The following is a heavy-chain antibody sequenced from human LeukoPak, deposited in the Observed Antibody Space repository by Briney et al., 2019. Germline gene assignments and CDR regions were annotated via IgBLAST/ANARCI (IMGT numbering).Heavy chain of an antibody. V-gene: IGHV3-48*03. Sequence: GGSLRLSCAASGFTFSRYEVNWVRQAPGKGLEWVSYISSSGTTIYYTDSVKGRFTISRDNAKNSLYLQMSSLRAEDTAVYYCARDGAPTFWENWFDPWGQGTLVTVSS. J-gene: IGHJ5*02. CDR2: ISSSGTTI. D-gene: IGHD1-26*01. CDR3: ARDGAPTFWENWFDP. CDR1: GFTFSRYE.